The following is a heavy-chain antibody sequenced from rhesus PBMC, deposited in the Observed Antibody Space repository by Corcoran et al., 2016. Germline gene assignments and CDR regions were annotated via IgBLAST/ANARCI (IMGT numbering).Heavy chain of an antibody. V-gene: IGHV5-2*01. CDR2: IDPSDSDT. Sequence: VQLVQSGAEVQRPGESLKIACKTSGYSFTSYGLSRVGQLPGKGLEWMGAIDPSDSDTRYSPSFQGQVTIAADKSISTAYLQWSSLKASDSATYYCAKEDGSSFFDYWGQGVLVTVSS. CDR3: AKEDGSSFFDY. D-gene: IGHD4-29*01. J-gene: IGHJ4*01. CDR1: GYSFTSYG.